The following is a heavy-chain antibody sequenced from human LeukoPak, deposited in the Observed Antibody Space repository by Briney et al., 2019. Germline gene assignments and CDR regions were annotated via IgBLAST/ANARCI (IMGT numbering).Heavy chain of an antibody. CDR1: GFTFSSYA. Sequence: GGSLRLSCAASGFTFSSYAMSWARQAPGKGLEWVSAISGSGGSTYYADSVKGRFTISRDNSKNTLYLQMNSLRAEDTAVYYCAKGTLLWFGEFYYFDYWGQGTLVTVSS. D-gene: IGHD3-10*01. CDR2: ISGSGGST. CDR3: AKGTLLWFGEFYYFDY. V-gene: IGHV3-23*01. J-gene: IGHJ4*02.